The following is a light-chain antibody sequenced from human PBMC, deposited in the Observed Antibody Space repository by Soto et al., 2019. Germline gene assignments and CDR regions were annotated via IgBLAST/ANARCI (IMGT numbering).Light chain of an antibody. J-gene: IGLJ2*01. CDR3: CSYVGSDTYVI. V-gene: IGLV2-23*01. Sequence: QSALTQPASVSGSPGQSITISCTGTSSDIGGYILVSWYQQEPGKAPKLMIYEGSKRPSGVSNRFSGSKSGNTASLTISGLQAKDEAHYYCCSYVGSDTYVIFGGGTKVTVL. CDR2: EGS. CDR1: SSDIGGYIL.